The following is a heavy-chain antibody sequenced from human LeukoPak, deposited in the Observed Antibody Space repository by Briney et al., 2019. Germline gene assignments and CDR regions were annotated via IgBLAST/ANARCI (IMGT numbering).Heavy chain of an antibody. J-gene: IGHJ4*02. V-gene: IGHV4-59*01. CDR3: ARHRASVGSSGVD. Sequence: SETLSLTCTVSGGSISTYYWSWIRQPPGKGLEWIGYIYYSGSTNYNPSLKSRVTISVDTSKNQFSLKLSSVTAADTAVYFRARHRASVGSSGVDWGQGTLVIVSS. CDR2: IYYSGST. CDR1: GGSISTYY. D-gene: IGHD6-25*01.